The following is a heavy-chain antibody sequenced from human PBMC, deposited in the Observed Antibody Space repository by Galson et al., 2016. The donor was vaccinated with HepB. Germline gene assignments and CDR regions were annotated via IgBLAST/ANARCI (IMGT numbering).Heavy chain of an antibody. CDR2: INPNSGDT. V-gene: IGHV1-2*06. D-gene: IGHD2-15*01. CDR3: AILLGYCRGDSCNWVDP. CDR1: GYTFTGYY. J-gene: IGHJ5*02. Sequence: SVKVSCKASGYTFTGYYMHWVRQAPGQGLEWMGRINPNSGDTNYAQTFQGRVTMTRDTSISTAYMELSRLRSDDTAVYYCAILLGYCRGDSCNWVDPWGQGTLVTVSS.